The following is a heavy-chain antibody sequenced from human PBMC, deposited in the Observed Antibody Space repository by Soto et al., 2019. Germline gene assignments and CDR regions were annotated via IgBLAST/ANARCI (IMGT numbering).Heavy chain of an antibody. CDR3: AHHSYDTSGYLLDY. J-gene: IGHJ4*02. D-gene: IGHD3-22*01. Sequence: QITLKESGPTLVKPTQTLTLTCTFSGFSLNTSAVGVGWIRQPPGKALEWLALIYWDDDKRHSPSLKSRLTISKDTTKNQVVLIVTNMDPVATGTYYSAHHSYDTSGYLLDYWGQGTLVTVSS. CDR2: IYWDDDK. CDR1: GFSLNTSAVG. V-gene: IGHV2-5*02.